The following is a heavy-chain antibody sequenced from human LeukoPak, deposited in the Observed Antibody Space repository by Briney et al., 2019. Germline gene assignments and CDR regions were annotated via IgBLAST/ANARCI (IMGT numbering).Heavy chain of an antibody. J-gene: IGHJ4*02. D-gene: IGHD3-22*01. CDR3: ARDLTMIGDYYFDY. Sequence: TGGSLRLSCAASGFTFSSYAMHWVRQAPGKGLEWVAVISYDGSNKYYADSVKGRFTISRDNSKNTLYLQMNSLRAEDTAVYYCARDLTMIGDYYFDYWGQGTLVTVSS. CDR1: GFTFSSYA. CDR2: ISYDGSNK. V-gene: IGHV3-30*04.